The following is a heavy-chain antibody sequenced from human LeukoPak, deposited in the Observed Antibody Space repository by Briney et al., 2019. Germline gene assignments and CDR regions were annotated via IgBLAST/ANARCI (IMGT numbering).Heavy chain of an antibody. CDR2: ITSSSYYI. V-gene: IGHV3-21*01. CDR1: GFTFSSYS. J-gene: IGHJ4*02. Sequence: GGSLRLSCAASGFTFSSYSMNWVRQAPGKGLEWVSSITSSSYYIYYADSLKGRFTISRDNAKNSLSLQMNSLRAEDTAVYYCARDRGSKGFDYWGQGTLVTVSS. D-gene: IGHD3-16*01. CDR3: ARDRGSKGFDY.